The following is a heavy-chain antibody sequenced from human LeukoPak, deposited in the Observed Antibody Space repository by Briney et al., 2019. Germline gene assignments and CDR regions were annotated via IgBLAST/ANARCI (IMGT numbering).Heavy chain of an antibody. V-gene: IGHV4-39*07. Sequence: SETLSLTCTVSGGSISSSSYYWGWIRQPPGKGLEWIGSIYYSGSTYYNPSLKSRVTISVDTSKNQFSLKLSSVTAADTAVYYCARDGGVGQQLDNWFDPWGQGTLVTVSS. CDR3: ARDGGVGQQLDNWFDP. CDR2: IYYSGST. J-gene: IGHJ5*02. D-gene: IGHD6-13*01. CDR1: GGSISSSSYY.